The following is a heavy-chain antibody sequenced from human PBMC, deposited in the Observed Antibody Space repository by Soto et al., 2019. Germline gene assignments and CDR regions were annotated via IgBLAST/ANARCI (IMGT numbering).Heavy chain of an antibody. CDR2: ISAYIANT. D-gene: IGHD3-16*01. CDR1: RYTFTRYG. CDR3: ARESAPITFGGDYDYYMGV. V-gene: IGHV1-18*01. Sequence: ALVKVSCMAFRYTFTRYGVSWVRQAPVQRLDWIGLISAYIANTNYAQKHQGRVIMTTDSSKSAAYMELRSLRSDVTVVYYCARESAPITFGGDYDYYMGVWGKGTTVTVPS. J-gene: IGHJ6*03.